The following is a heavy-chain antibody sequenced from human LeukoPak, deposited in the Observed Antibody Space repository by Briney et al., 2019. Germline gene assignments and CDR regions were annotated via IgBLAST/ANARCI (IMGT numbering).Heavy chain of an antibody. Sequence: GGSLRLSCAASGFTFSSYAMSWVRQAPGKGLEWVSAISGSGGSTYYADSVKGRLTISRDNSKNTLYLQMNSLRAEDTAVYYCAKLPDYQTRFDYWGQGTLVTVSS. CDR1: GFTFSSYA. V-gene: IGHV3-23*01. CDR3: AKLPDYQTRFDY. D-gene: IGHD4-11*01. J-gene: IGHJ4*02. CDR2: ISGSGGST.